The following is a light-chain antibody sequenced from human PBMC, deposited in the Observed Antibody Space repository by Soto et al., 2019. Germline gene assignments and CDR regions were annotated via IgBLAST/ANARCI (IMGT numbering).Light chain of an antibody. CDR1: SSDVGGYKY. CDR3: SSYTSSRTRV. Sequence: QSALTRPASVSGSPGQSITISCTGTSSDVGGYKYVSWYQQHPGKAPKLMIYDVTNRPSGVSNRFSGSKSGNTASLTISGLQAEDEADYYCSSYTSSRTRVFGTATKLTVL. CDR2: DVT. J-gene: IGLJ1*01. V-gene: IGLV2-14*01.